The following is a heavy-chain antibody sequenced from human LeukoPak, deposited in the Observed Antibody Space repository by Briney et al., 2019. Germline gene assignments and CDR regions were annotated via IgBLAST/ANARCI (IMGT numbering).Heavy chain of an antibody. Sequence: PGGSLRLSCAASGFTFSSYGMHWVRQAPGKGLEWVAVISYDGSNKYYADSVKGRFTISRDNSKNTLYLQMNSLRAEDTAVYYCAKEYQGPGGFDYWGQGTLVTVSS. V-gene: IGHV3-30*18. J-gene: IGHJ4*02. CDR3: AKEYQGPGGFDY. CDR2: ISYDGSNK. D-gene: IGHD4-23*01. CDR1: GFTFSSYG.